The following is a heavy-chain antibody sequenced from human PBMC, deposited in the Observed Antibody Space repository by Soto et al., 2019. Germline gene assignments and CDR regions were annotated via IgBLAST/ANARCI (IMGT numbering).Heavy chain of an antibody. CDR3: ARDSIAAAEPYYYGMDV. Sequence: QVQLVQSGAEVKKPGASVKVSCKASGYTFTSYGISWVRQAPGQGLEWMGWISAYNGNTNYAQKLQGRVTMTTDTSTSTAYTELRSLRSDDTAVYYCARDSIAAAEPYYYGMDVWGQGTTVTVSS. CDR1: GYTFTSYG. D-gene: IGHD6-13*01. J-gene: IGHJ6*02. CDR2: ISAYNGNT. V-gene: IGHV1-18*01.